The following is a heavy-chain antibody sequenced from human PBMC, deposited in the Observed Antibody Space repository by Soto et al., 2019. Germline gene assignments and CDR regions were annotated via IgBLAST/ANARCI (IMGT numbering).Heavy chain of an antibody. Sequence: QLQLQESGPGLVKPSETLSLTCTVSGGSISSSSYYWGWIRQPPGKGLEWIGSIYYSGSTYYNPSIKSRATISVDTSKNQVSLKLSSVNAADTAVYYCARNSGWYSGYGMDVWGQGTTVTVSS. CDR1: GGSISSSSYY. D-gene: IGHD6-19*01. V-gene: IGHV4-39*01. J-gene: IGHJ6*02. CDR3: ARNSGWYSGYGMDV. CDR2: IYYSGST.